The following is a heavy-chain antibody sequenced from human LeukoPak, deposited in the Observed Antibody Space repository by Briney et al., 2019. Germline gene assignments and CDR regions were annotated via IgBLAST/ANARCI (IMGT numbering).Heavy chain of an antibody. D-gene: IGHD6-13*01. CDR2: ISAGNGNT. J-gene: IGHJ4*02. CDR3: ARDFSSSWYVFGY. V-gene: IGHV1-3*01. CDR1: GCTFTSYV. Sequence: GASVKLSCKASGCTFTSYVIHWVRQAPGQRPEWMGWISAGNGNTKYSQKFQGRVTITRDTSASTAYMELSSLRSEDTAVYYCARDFSSSWYVFGYWGQGILVTVSS.